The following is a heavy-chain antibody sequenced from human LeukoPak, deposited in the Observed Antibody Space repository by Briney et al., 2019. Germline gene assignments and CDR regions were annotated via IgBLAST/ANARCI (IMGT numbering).Heavy chain of an antibody. J-gene: IGHJ6*03. CDR1: GFTFSSYG. CDR2: ISSSSSYI. D-gene: IGHD2-2*02. V-gene: IGHV3-21*01. Sequence: KTGGSLRLSCAASGFTFSSYGMHWVRQAPGKGLEWVSSISSSSSYIYYADSVKGRFTISRDNAKNSLYLQMNSLRAEDTAVYYCARDDIVVVPAAIGNYYYYYMDVWGKGTTVTVSS. CDR3: ARDDIVVVPAAIGNYYYYYMDV.